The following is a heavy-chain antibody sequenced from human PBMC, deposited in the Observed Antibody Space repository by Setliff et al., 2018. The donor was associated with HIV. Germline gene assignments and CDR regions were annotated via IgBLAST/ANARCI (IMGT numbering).Heavy chain of an antibody. V-gene: IGHV6-1*01. D-gene: IGHD6-19*01. Sequence: PSQTLSLTCVISGDSVSSNSAAWNWIRQSPSRGLEWLGRTYYRSKWYNDYALSVKSRISISPDTSNNQFSLQLSSVTPEDTAVYYCARGSYNSGLLWGQGTLVTVSS. CDR1: GDSVSSNSAA. CDR2: TYYRSKWYN. CDR3: ARGSYNSGLL. J-gene: IGHJ4*02.